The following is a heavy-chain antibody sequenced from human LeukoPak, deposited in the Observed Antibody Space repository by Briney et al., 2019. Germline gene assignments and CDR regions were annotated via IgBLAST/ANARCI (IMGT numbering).Heavy chain of an antibody. Sequence: SETLSLTCTVSGGSISSYYWGWIRQPAGKGLDWIARIYTSGSANYNPSLTSRLTMSVDTSKNQFSLKLNSVTAADTAVYYCARGRMFRGGGSDFPFNWFDPWGQGTLVTVSS. CDR2: IYTSGSA. CDR1: GGSISSYY. V-gene: IGHV4-4*07. D-gene: IGHD3-10*01. CDR3: ARGRMFRGGGSDFPFNWFDP. J-gene: IGHJ5*02.